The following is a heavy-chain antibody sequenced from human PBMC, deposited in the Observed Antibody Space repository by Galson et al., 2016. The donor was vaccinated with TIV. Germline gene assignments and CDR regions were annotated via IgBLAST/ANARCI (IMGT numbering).Heavy chain of an antibody. CDR3: ARDGHTDWDRTSCFDC. CDR2: ISVTTGTP. Sequence: SVKVSCKASGYTFTSYAINWVRQAPGHGLEWLGWISVTTGTPTYAQGFTGRFVFSLERSVSTADLEISSLKAEDTAVYYCARDGHTDWDRTSCFDCWGQGTLVTVSS. V-gene: IGHV7-4-1*02. D-gene: IGHD2-2*01. CDR1: GYTFTSYA. J-gene: IGHJ4*02.